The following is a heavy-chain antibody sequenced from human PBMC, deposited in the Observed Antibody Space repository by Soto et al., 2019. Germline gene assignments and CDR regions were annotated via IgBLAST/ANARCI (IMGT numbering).Heavy chain of an antibody. CDR2: IIPIFGTA. D-gene: IGHD2-15*01. CDR1: GGTFSSYA. Sequence: QVQLVQSGAEVKKPGSSVKVSCKASGGTFSSYAISWVRQAPGQGLEWMGGIIPIFGTANYAQKFQGRVAITAVESTSAAYMELSSLTSEGTAVYCCARDGGHCSGGSCFHPFDPWGQGTLVTVSS. CDR3: ARDGGHCSGGSCFHPFDP. V-gene: IGHV1-69*12. J-gene: IGHJ5*02.